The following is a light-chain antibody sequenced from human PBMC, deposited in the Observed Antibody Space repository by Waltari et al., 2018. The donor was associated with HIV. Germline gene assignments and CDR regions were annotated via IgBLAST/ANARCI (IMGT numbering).Light chain of an antibody. V-gene: IGLV1-47*01. CDR2: RND. J-gene: IGLJ1*01. CDR3: ATWDDTLSGYV. Sequence: QSVLTQPPSASGTPGQRVTISCSGSSSNIGNNYVFRYQQLPGTAPKLLFYRNDQRPSGVPDRFSGSKSGTSASLAISGLRSEDEADYYCATWDDTLSGYVFGTGTKVTVL. CDR1: SSNIGNNY.